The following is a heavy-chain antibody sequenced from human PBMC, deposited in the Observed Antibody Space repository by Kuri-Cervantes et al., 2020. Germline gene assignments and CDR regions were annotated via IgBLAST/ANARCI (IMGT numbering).Heavy chain of an antibody. CDR1: GYTFTSYG. D-gene: IGHD3-22*01. CDR3: ARDRPDYYDSSDPRTATYNWFDP. V-gene: IGHV1-18*01. J-gene: IGHJ5*02. CDR2: ISAYNGNT. Sequence: ASVKVSCKASGYTFTSYGISWVRQAPGQGLEWMGWISAYNGNTNYAQKLQGRATMTTDTSTSTAYMELRSLRSDDTAVYYCARDRPDYYDSSDPRTATYNWFDPWGQGTLVTVSS.